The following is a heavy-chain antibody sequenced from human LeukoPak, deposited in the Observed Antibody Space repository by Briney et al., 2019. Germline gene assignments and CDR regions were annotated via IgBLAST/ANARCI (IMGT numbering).Heavy chain of an antibody. CDR2: LFYSGNT. J-gene: IGHJ3*02. Sequence: PPETLCLTCTVSGGSISSYYWSWIRQPPGKGLEWIGSLFYSGNTNYNPSLKSRVTISLDTSKNQVSLKLSSVTAADTAVYYCAGAVAYCGGDCYYGAFDIWGQGTRVHVFS. V-gene: IGHV4-59*08. CDR3: AGAVAYCGGDCYYGAFDI. CDR1: GGSISSYY. D-gene: IGHD2-21*02.